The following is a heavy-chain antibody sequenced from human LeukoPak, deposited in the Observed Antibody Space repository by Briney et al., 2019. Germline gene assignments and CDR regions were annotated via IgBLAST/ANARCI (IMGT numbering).Heavy chain of an antibody. Sequence: SGGSLRLSCAASGFTFDDYAMHWVRQPPGKGLEWVSGISWSSGNIVYADSVKGRFTISRDNAKDSLYLQMNSLRAEDTAVYYCARDPGSGYEEHFDYWGQGTLVTVSS. J-gene: IGHJ4*02. V-gene: IGHV3-9*01. CDR3: ARDPGSGYEEHFDY. CDR1: GFTFDDYA. D-gene: IGHD5-12*01. CDR2: ISWSSGNI.